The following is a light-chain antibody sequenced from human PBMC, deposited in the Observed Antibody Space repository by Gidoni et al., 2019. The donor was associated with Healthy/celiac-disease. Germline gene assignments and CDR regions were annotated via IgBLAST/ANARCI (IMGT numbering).Light chain of an antibody. CDR3: QQYNSYTYT. V-gene: IGKV1-5*01. Sequence: DIQMTQSPSTLSASVGDRVTITCRASQSISSWLAWYQQKPGKAPKLLIYDASSLESGVPSRFSGSGSGTEFTLTISSLQPDDFATDYCQQYNSYTYTFXXXTKLEIK. J-gene: IGKJ2*01. CDR1: QSISSW. CDR2: DAS.